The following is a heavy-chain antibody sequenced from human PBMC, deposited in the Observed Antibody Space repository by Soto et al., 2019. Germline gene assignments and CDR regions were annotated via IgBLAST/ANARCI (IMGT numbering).Heavy chain of an antibody. Sequence: QVQLVESGGGVVQPGRSLRLSCAASGFTFSSYGMHWVRQAPGKGLEWVAVIWSDGSRKYYADSVKGRFTISRDNSKNKLYVQMNSLRAEDTALYYCARDPRAVVSVYLDKWGQGTLVNVSA. D-gene: IGHD3-22*01. J-gene: IGHJ4*02. V-gene: IGHV3-33*01. CDR3: ARDPRAVVSVYLDK. CDR2: IWSDGSRK. CDR1: GFTFSSYG.